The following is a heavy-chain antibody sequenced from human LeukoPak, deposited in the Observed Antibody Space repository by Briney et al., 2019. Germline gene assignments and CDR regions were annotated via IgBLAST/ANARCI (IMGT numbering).Heavy chain of an antibody. CDR3: ARNGWYSVDY. CDR2: VNHSGST. J-gene: IGHJ4*02. Sequence: PSETLSLTCAVSGGSFTGSFSTYYWSWIRQPPGRGLEWIGEVNHSGSTTYNPSLKSRVTISIDTSKNHFSLKLSSVTAADTAMYYWARNGWYSVDYWGQGTQVIVSS. V-gene: IGHV4-34*01. D-gene: IGHD6-19*01. CDR1: GGSFTGSFSTYY.